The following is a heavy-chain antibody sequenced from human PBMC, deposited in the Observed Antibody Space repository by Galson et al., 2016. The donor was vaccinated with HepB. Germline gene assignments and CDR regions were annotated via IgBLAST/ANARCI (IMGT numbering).Heavy chain of an antibody. V-gene: IGHV3-23*01. D-gene: IGHD3-10*01. Sequence: SLRLSCAGSGFTFSTYAMNWVRQAPGKGLEWVSSIGGSGGGIDYADSVKGRFTISRDNSKNTLYLPMNSLRAEDTAVYYCAKGRGRRLTMFHGVLDPFDIWGQGTFVPVSS. CDR2: IGGSGGGI. J-gene: IGHJ3*02. CDR3: AKGRGRRLTMFHGVLDPFDI. CDR1: GFTFSTYA.